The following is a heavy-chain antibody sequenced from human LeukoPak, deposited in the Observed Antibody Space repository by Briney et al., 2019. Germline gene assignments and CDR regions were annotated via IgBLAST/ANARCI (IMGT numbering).Heavy chain of an antibody. J-gene: IGHJ6*04. D-gene: IGHD3-10*02. CDR3: AELGITMIGGV. Sequence: GGSLRLSCAASGFTFSSYWMHWVRQAPGKGLEWVAVISYDGSNKYYADSVKGRFTISRDNSKNTLYLQMNSLRAEDTAVYYCAELGITMIGGVWGKGTTVTISS. CDR1: GFTFSSYW. V-gene: IGHV3-30*18. CDR2: ISYDGSNK.